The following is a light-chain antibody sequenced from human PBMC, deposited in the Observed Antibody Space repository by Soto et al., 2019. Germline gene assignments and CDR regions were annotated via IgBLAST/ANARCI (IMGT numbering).Light chain of an antibody. V-gene: IGKV3-11*01. CDR2: DAS. Sequence: EIVLTQSPATLSLSPGERATLSCRTSQSVSSYFAWYQQKPGRAPRLLIYDASNRATGIPARFIGSGSGTDFTLTISSLEPEAFAVYYCQQRSNWPITFGKGTRLEIK. CDR1: QSVSSY. CDR3: QQRSNWPIT. J-gene: IGKJ5*01.